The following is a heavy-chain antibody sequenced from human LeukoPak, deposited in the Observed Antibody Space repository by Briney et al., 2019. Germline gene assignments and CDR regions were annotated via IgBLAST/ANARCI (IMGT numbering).Heavy chain of an antibody. J-gene: IGHJ4*02. V-gene: IGHV3-30*18. CDR2: ISYDGSNK. Sequence: PGRSLRLSCAASGFTFSSYGMHWVRQAPGKGLEWVAVISYDGSNKYYADSVKGRFTISRDNSKNTLYLQMNSLRAEDTAVYYCAKERYCSGGSCYYFDYWGQGTLVTVSS. D-gene: IGHD2-15*01. CDR3: AKERYCSGGSCYYFDY. CDR1: GFTFSSYG.